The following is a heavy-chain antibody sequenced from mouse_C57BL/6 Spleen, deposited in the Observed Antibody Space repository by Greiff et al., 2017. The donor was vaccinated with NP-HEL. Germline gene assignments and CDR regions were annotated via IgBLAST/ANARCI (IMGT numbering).Heavy chain of an antibody. CDR3: ARIDYYGSPWFAY. Sequence: EVKLMESGPELVKPGDSVKISCKASGYSFTGYFMNWVMQSHGKSLEWIGRINPYNGDTFYNQKFKGKATLTVDKSSNTAHMELRSLTSEDSAVYYCARIDYYGSPWFAYWGQGTLVTVSA. V-gene: IGHV1-20*01. CDR1: GYSFTGYF. J-gene: IGHJ3*01. CDR2: INPYNGDT. D-gene: IGHD1-1*01.